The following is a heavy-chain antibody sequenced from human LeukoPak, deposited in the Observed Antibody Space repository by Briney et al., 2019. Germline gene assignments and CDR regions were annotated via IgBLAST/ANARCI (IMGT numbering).Heavy chain of an antibody. CDR3: ARRGTLLWFGASPEYYFDY. Sequence: SETLSLTCTVSGGSISSSSYYWGWIRQPPGKGLEWIGTIYYSGSTYYNPSLKSRVTISVDTSKNQFSLKLSSVTAADTAVYYCARRGTLLWFGASPEYYFDYWGQGTLVTVSS. CDR2: IYYSGST. V-gene: IGHV4-39*01. D-gene: IGHD3-10*01. J-gene: IGHJ4*02. CDR1: GGSISSSSYY.